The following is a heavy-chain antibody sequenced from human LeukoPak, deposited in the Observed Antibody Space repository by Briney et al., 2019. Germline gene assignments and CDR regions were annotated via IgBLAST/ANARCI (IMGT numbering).Heavy chain of an antibody. V-gene: IGHV4-59*01. CDR1: GGSISSYY. CDR2: IYYSGST. J-gene: IGHJ5*02. D-gene: IGHD3-10*01. CDR3: ARSPSMVRGVIYWFDP. Sequence: SETLSLTCTVSGGSISSYYWSWIRQPPGNGLEWIGYIYYSGSTNYNPSLKSRVTISVDTSKNQFSLKLSSVTAADTAVYYCARSPSMVRGVIYWFDPWGQGTLVTVSS.